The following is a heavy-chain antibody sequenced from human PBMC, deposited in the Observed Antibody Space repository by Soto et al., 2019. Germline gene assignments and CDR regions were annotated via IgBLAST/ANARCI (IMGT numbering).Heavy chain of an antibody. CDR2: ISAYNGNT. J-gene: IGHJ5*02. D-gene: IGHD4-4*01. CDR3: ARVATVTIRQYNWFDP. CDR1: GYTFTSYG. V-gene: IGHV1-18*01. Sequence: QVQLVQSGAEVKKPRASVKVSCKASGYTFTSYGISWVRQAPGQGLEWMGWISAYNGNTNYAQKLQGRVTMTTDTSTSTAYMELRSLRSDDTAVYYCARVATVTIRQYNWFDPWGQGTLVTVSS.